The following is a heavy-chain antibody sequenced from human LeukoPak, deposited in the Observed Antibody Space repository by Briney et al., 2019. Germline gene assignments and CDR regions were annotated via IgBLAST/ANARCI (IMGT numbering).Heavy chain of an antibody. CDR1: GFTFSSYA. V-gene: IGHV3-30*04. CDR2: ISYDGSNK. J-gene: IGHJ6*02. D-gene: IGHD6-19*01. CDR3: ARVKEVAVAGDRIAYCYYGMDV. Sequence: PGGSLRLSCAASGFTFSSYAMHWVRQAPGKGLEWVAVISYDGSNKYYADSVKGRFTISRDNSKNTLYLQMNSLRAEDTAVYYCARVKEVAVAGDRIAYCYYGMDVWGQGTTVTVSS.